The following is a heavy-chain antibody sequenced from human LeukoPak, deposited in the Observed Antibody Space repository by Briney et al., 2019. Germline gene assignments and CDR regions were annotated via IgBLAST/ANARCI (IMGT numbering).Heavy chain of an antibody. CDR2: INGSGGST. CDR3: ARTVTGYSSSWSWFDP. V-gene: IGHV3-23*01. D-gene: IGHD6-13*01. CDR1: EFTFSSYA. J-gene: IGHJ5*02. Sequence: PGWSLRLSCAASEFTFSSYAMSLVRQAPGKGLEWVSAINGSGGSTYYADSVKGRFTISRHNSKNTLYLQMNSLRAEDTAVYYCARTVTGYSSSWSWFDPWGQGTLVTVSS.